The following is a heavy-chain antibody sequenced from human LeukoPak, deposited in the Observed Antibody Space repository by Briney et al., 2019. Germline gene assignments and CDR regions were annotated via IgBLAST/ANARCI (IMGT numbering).Heavy chain of an antibody. Sequence: SETLSLTCTVSGDSISSHYWSWIRQPPGKGLEWIGYVYYSGSTNYNPSLKSRVTISVDTSKNQFSLKLSSVSAADAAMYYCARLYYDSSGQYYFDYWGQGTLVTVSS. CDR3: ARLYYDSSGQYYFDY. CDR1: GDSISSHY. CDR2: VYYSGST. D-gene: IGHD3-22*01. J-gene: IGHJ4*02. V-gene: IGHV4-59*11.